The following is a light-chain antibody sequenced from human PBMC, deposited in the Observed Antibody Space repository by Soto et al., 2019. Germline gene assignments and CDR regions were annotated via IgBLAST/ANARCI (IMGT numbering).Light chain of an antibody. V-gene: IGKV3-15*01. J-gene: IGKJ2*01. Sequence: EIVMTQSPATLSVSPGERATLSCRASQSVSSNLAWYQQKPGQAPRLLIYDTSTRATGIPARFSGSGSGTEFTLTISSLQSEDCAVYYCQQYNDWPPYTFGQGTKLQIK. CDR3: QQYNDWPPYT. CDR1: QSVSSN. CDR2: DTS.